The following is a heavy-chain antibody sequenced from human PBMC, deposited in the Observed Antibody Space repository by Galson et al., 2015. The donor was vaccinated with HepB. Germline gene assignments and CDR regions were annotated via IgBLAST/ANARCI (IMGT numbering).Heavy chain of an antibody. D-gene: IGHD2-2*01. CDR1: GYTFTGYY. CDR2: INPNSGGT. V-gene: IGHV1-2*02. J-gene: IGHJ4*02. Sequence: SVKVSCKASGYTFTGYYMHWVRQAPGQGLEWMGWINPNSGGTNYAQKFQGRVTMTRDTSISTAYMELSRLRSDDTAVYYCARGGRHPEEENIVVVPAAIDYFDYWGQGTLVTVSS. CDR3: ARGGRHPEEENIVVVPAAIDYFDY.